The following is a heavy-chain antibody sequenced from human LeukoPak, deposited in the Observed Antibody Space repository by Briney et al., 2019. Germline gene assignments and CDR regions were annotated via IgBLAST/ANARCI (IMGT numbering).Heavy chain of an antibody. CDR1: GYTFTDYY. D-gene: IGHD3-22*01. CDR2: INPNSLGR. CDR3: ARGPGSSGYLAYFDY. Sequence: ASVKVSCKASGYTFTDYYIHWVRQAPGQGLEWMGWINPNSLGRKYGQKFQGRVTMTRDTSISTAYMELSRLTSDDAAIYYCARGPGSSGYLAYFDYWGQGTLVTVSS. V-gene: IGHV1-2*02. J-gene: IGHJ4*02.